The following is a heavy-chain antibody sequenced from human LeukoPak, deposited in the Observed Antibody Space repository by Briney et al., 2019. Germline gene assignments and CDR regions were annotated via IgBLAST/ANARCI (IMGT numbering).Heavy chain of an antibody. D-gene: IGHD3-10*01. CDR1: GGSISSYY. V-gene: IGHV4-59*01. J-gene: IGHJ5*02. CDR3: ARAMVRGVIITDWFDP. CDR2: IYYSGST. Sequence: SETLSLTCTVSGGSISSYYWSWIRQPPGKGLEWLGYIYYSGSTNYNPSLKSRVTISVDKSKNQFSLKLSSVTAADTAVYYCARAMVRGVIITDWFDPWGQGTLVTVSS.